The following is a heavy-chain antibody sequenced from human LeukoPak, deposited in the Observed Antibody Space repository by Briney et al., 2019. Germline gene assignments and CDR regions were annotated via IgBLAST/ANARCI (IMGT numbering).Heavy chain of an antibody. CDR3: ARDDGEGTTGAFDI. J-gene: IGHJ3*02. V-gene: IGHV3-21*04. D-gene: IGHD1-1*01. CDR1: GLTFNTYT. CDR2: ISSSSIYM. Sequence: PGGSLRLSCAASGLTFNTYTMNWVRQAPGKGLEWVSSISSSSIYMYYADSLKGRFTISRDNAKNSLYLQMNSLRAEDTALYYCARDDGEGTTGAFDIWGQGTMVTVSS.